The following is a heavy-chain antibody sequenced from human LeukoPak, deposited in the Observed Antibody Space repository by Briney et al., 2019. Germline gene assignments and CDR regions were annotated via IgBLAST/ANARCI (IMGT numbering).Heavy chain of an antibody. CDR1: GFTYSSYA. J-gene: IGHJ4*02. CDR2: ISGSGGST. CDR3: AKLLTMVRAIDY. V-gene: IGHV3-23*01. Sequence: PGGSLRLSCAASGFTYSSYAMGWVRQAPGKGLEWVSAISGSGGSTYYADSVKGRFTISRDNSKNTLYLQMNSLRAEDTAVYYCAKLLTMVRAIDYWGQGTLVTVSS. D-gene: IGHD3-10*01.